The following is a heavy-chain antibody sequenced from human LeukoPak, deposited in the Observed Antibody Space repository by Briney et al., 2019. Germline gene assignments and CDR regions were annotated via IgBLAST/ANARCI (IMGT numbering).Heavy chain of an antibody. Sequence: GSLRLSCAASRFTFSTYWMNWVRQAPGKGLEWVANINQDGTEKYYVDSVKGRFTISRDNTKNSLYLQMNSLRAEDTAVYYCARETPSGATTSGEYDYWGQGTLVTVSS. CDR3: ARETPSGATTSGEYDY. CDR2: INQDGTEK. J-gene: IGHJ4*02. CDR1: RFTFSTYW. D-gene: IGHD1-26*01. V-gene: IGHV3-7*01.